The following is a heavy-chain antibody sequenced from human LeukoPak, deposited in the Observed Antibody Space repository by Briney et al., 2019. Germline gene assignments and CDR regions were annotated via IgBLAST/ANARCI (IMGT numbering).Heavy chain of an antibody. D-gene: IGHD2-15*01. CDR3: ARVLRYCSGGNCYSGGLGYMDV. Sequence: GGSLRLSCAASGFTFSSYSMNWVRQAPGKGLEWVSSISRSGSTKYYADSVKGRFTISRDNAKNSLFLQMNSLRAEDTAVYYCARVLRYCSGGNCYSGGLGYMDVWGKGTTVTISS. CDR2: ISRSGSTK. V-gene: IGHV3-48*04. CDR1: GFTFSSYS. J-gene: IGHJ6*03.